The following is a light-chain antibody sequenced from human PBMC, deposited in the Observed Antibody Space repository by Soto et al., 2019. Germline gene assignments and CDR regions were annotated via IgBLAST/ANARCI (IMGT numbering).Light chain of an antibody. CDR3: QQYNSSPWT. CDR1: QSISSW. CDR2: KAS. J-gene: IGKJ1*01. Sequence: DIQMTQSPSTLSASVVDRVTITFRASQSISSWLAWYQQKPGKAPKLLIYKASSLESGVPSRFSGSGSGTEFTLTISSLQPDDFATYYCQQYNSSPWTSGQGTKGDIK. V-gene: IGKV1-5*03.